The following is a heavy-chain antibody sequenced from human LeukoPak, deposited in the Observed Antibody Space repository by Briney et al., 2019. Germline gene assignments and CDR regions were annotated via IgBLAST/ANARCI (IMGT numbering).Heavy chain of an antibody. D-gene: IGHD5-12*01. CDR2: IYHSGTT. J-gene: IGHJ4*02. CDR1: GYSISTGYY. V-gene: IGHV4-38-2*02. CDR3: ARDGGYGGYDDY. Sequence: PSETLSLTCTVSGYSISTGYYWGWIRPPPGKGLEWIGSIYHSGTTYYNPSLKSRVTISVDTSKNQFSLKLNSVTAADTAVYYCARDGGYGGYDDYWGQGNLVTVSS.